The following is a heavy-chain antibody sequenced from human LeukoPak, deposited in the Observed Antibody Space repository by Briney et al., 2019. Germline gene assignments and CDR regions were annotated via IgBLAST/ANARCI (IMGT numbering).Heavy chain of an antibody. CDR2: IYYTGST. Sequence: PSETLSLTCTVSGGSISTGDYYWSWIRQRPGKGLEWIGYIYYTGSTYYNPSLKSRVTISVDTSKNQFSLKLSSVTAADTAVYYCARGDFAYYFDYWGQGTLVTVSS. J-gene: IGHJ4*02. V-gene: IGHV4-30-4*08. CDR1: GGSISTGDYY. CDR3: ARGDFAYYFDY.